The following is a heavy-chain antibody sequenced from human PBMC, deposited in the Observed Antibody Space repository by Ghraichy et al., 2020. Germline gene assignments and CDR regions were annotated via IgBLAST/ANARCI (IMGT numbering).Heavy chain of an antibody. CDR1: GGSISSYY. CDR2: IYYSGST. V-gene: IGHV4-59*01. CDR3: ARGHGDLLFDY. J-gene: IGHJ4*02. Sequence: SETLSLTCTVSGGSISSYYWSWIRQPPGKGLEWIGYIYYSGSTNYNPSLKSRVTISVDTSKNQFSLKLSSVTAADTAVYYCARGHGDLLFDYWGQGTLVTVSS. D-gene: IGHD4-17*01.